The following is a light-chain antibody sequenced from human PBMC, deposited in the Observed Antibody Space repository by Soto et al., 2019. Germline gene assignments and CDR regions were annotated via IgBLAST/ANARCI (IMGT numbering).Light chain of an antibody. V-gene: IGKV1-9*01. CDR3: HQFEIFPRS. J-gene: IGKJ2*01. Sequence: DIQLTQSPSLLSASVGDRVTITCRASQNIARSLAWYQQKPGKAPALLIYAASSLQTGVPSRFSGSGSGTEFTLTISSLQPEDYATYYCHQFEIFPRSFGQGTRLDIK. CDR2: AAS. CDR1: QNIARS.